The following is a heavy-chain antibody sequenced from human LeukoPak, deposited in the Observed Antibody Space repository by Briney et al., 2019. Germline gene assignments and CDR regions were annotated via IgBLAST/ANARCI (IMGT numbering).Heavy chain of an antibody. D-gene: IGHD2-15*01. CDR1: GFTFSSYA. V-gene: IGHV3-23*01. J-gene: IGHJ4*02. CDR3: AKGDADSWYSPIDY. CDR2: ISGSGGST. Sequence: PGGSLRLSCAASGFTFSSYAMSWVRQAPGKGLEWVSAISGSGGSTYYADSVKGRFTISRDNSKNTLYLRMNSLRAEDTAVYYCAKGDADSWYSPIDYWGQGTLVTVYS.